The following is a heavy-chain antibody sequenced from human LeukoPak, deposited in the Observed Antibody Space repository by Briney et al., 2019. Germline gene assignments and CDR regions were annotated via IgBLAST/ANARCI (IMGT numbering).Heavy chain of an antibody. Sequence: GGSLRLSCVTSGLTFRTTWMHWVRQAPGKGLMWVSRMNGEGTTIDYADSVKGRFTVSRDYAKNTLFLQMNNLRTEDTALYFCATARNFRFEYWGQGSLVIVSA. CDR2: MNGEGTTI. J-gene: IGHJ4*02. D-gene: IGHD1-7*01. CDR1: GLTFRTTW. V-gene: IGHV3-74*01. CDR3: ATARNFRFEY.